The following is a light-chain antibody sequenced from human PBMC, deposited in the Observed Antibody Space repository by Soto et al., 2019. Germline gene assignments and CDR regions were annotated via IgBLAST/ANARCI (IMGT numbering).Light chain of an antibody. CDR1: HSVASSH. Sequence: EMVLTQSPGTLSLSPGERATLSCRASHSVASSHLAWYRQKPGQTPRLLIYDAAIRATGIPDRISGSGSGTDFTLTISRLEPEDFAVYYCQQYGSAPFTFGPGTKVDIK. J-gene: IGKJ3*01. V-gene: IGKV3-20*01. CDR2: DAA. CDR3: QQYGSAPFT.